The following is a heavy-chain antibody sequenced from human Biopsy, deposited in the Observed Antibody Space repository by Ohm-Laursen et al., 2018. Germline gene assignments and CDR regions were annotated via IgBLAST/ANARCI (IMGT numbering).Heavy chain of an antibody. CDR2: ISYNERT. D-gene: IGHD3-9*01. Sequence: TLSLTCRVSGPSVKPSGHFWAWIRQRPGKGLEWIGYISYNERTHYNPSLTSRLAISFDTSNNRISLQLRSVSVADTAVYYCVREPKTGTAEAWYFDLWGRGSPVTVPS. J-gene: IGHJ2*01. CDR1: GPSVKPSGHF. V-gene: IGHV4-31*03. CDR3: VREPKTGTAEAWYFDL.